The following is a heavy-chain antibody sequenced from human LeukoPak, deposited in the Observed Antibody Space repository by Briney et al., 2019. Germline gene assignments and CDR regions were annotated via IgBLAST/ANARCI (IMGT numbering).Heavy chain of an antibody. V-gene: IGHV4-59*01. Sequence: SETLSLTCTVSGGSISSYYWSWIRQPPGKGLEWIGYIYYSGSTNYNPSLKSRVTISVDTSKNQLSLKLSSVTAADTAVYYCARDRVTGTYSYYYYMDVWGKGTTVTVSS. CDR3: ARDRVTGTYSYYYYMDV. CDR1: GGSISSYY. CDR2: IYYSGST. D-gene: IGHD1-7*01. J-gene: IGHJ6*03.